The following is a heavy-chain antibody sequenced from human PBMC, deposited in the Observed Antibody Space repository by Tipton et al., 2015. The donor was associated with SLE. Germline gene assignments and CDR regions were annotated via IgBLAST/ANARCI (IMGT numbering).Heavy chain of an antibody. Sequence: SLRLSCAASGFTFSSYSMNWVRQAPGKGLEWVAVIWYDGSNKYYADSVKGRFTISRDNSKNTLYLQMNSLRAEDTAVYYCARDIAAAGRDAFDIWGQGTMVTVSS. CDR2: IWYDGSNK. CDR3: ARDIAAAGRDAFDI. V-gene: IGHV3-33*08. D-gene: IGHD6-13*01. CDR1: GFTFSSYS. J-gene: IGHJ3*02.